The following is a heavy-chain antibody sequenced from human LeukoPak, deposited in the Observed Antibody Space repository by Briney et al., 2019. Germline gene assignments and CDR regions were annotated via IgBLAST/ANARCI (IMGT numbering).Heavy chain of an antibody. V-gene: IGHV4-39*01. CDR2: IYYSGST. CDR3: ARRELIAAAGSYYFDS. D-gene: IGHD6-13*01. J-gene: IGHJ4*02. Sequence: SETLSLTCTVSGGSISSSDYYWGWIRQPPGKGLEWIGSIYYSGSTYYNPSFKSRVTISVDTSKNQFSLKLSSGTAADTAVYCCARRELIAAAGSYYFDSWGQGTLVTVSS. CDR1: GGSISSSDYY.